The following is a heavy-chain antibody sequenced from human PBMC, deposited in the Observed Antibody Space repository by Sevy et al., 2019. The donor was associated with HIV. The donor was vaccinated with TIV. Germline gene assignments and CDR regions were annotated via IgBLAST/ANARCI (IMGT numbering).Heavy chain of an antibody. V-gene: IGHV1-69*13. CDR1: GGTFSSYA. CDR3: ARLGYCTNGVCSPTNYYYGMDV. CDR2: IIPIFGTA. Sequence: ASVNVSCKASGGTFSSYAISWVRQAPGQGLEWMGGIIPIFGTANYAQKFQGRVTITADESTSTAYMELSSLRSEDTAVYYCARLGYCTNGVCSPTNYYYGMDVWGQGTTVTVSS. J-gene: IGHJ6*02. D-gene: IGHD2-8*01.